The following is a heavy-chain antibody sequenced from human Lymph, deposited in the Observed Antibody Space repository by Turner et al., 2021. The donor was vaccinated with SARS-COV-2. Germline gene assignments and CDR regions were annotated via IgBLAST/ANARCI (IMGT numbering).Heavy chain of an antibody. CDR2: ISYDGSNK. J-gene: IGHJ4*02. V-gene: IGHV3-30-3*01. CDR1: GFPFNNCP. CDR3: ARDSSGSGTLDY. Sequence: QVQLVESGGGVVPPGRSLRLSCAASGFPFNNCPRHWVRQAPGKGLEWWAVISYDGSNKYYADSVKGRFTISRDNSKNTLYLQMNSLRAEDTAVYYCARDSSGSGTLDYWGQGTLVTVSS. D-gene: IGHD3-10*01.